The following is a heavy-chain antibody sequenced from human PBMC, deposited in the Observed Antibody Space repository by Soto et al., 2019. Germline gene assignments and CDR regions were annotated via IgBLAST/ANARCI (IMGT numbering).Heavy chain of an antibody. J-gene: IGHJ5*02. Sequence: LSLTCTVSGISITSSYWNWFRQSPGKGLEWIGQISDRGDINYNPPLESRVAISTDTSKNQVSLTLTAVNAADTAVYFCARGRHWFGPWGQGTLVTVSS. CDR1: GISITSSY. CDR3: ARGRHWFGP. CDR2: ISDRGDI. V-gene: IGHV4-59*08.